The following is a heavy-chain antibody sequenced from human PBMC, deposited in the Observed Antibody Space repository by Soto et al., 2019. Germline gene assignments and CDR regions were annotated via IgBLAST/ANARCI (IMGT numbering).Heavy chain of an antibody. D-gene: IGHD6-13*01. CDR2: INAGNGNT. V-gene: IGHV1-3*01. J-gene: IGHJ4*02. CDR3: ARDPTTPDSSSWSHYFDY. Sequence: GASGKVSSKASGYTFTSYAMHWVRQAPGQRLEWMGWINAGNGNTKYSQKFQGRVTITRDTSASTAYMELSSLRSEDTAVYYCARDPTTPDSSSWSHYFDYWGQGTLVTVSS. CDR1: GYTFTSYA.